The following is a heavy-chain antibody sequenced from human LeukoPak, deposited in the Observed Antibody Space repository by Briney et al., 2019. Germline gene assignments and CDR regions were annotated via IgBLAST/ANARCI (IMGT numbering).Heavy chain of an antibody. CDR1: GYTFTGYY. D-gene: IGHD4-17*01. Sequence: GASVKVSCKASGYTFTGYYMHWVRQAPGQGLEWMGWINPNSGGTNYAQKFQGRVAMTRDTSTSTAYMELRSLRSDDTAVYYCARVRGDDYGDYANWFDLWGQGTLVTVSS. J-gene: IGHJ5*02. CDR3: ARVRGDDYGDYANWFDL. V-gene: IGHV1-2*02. CDR2: INPNSGGT.